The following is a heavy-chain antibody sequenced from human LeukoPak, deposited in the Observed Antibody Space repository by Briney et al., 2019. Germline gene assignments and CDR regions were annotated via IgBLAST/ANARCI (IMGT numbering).Heavy chain of an antibody. V-gene: IGHV5-51*01. CDR3: ARRHRSDWYFDY. J-gene: IGHJ4*02. Sequence: GESLKISCKGFGHLFSTYRIAWVRQMPGKGLEWMGIIYLGDSDTRYSPSFQGQVTISADKSINTAYLQWSSLKASDTAMYYCARRHRSDWYFDYWGQGTPVTVSS. CDR2: IYLGDSDT. D-gene: IGHD6-19*01. CDR1: GHLFSTYR.